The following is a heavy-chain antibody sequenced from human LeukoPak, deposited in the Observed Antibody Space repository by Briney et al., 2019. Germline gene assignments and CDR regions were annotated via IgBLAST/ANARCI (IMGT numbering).Heavy chain of an antibody. Sequence: SETLSLTCTVSGGSISSYYWSWIRQPPGKGLEWIGEINHSGSTNYNPSLKSRVTISVDTSKNQFSLKLSSVTAADTAVYYCATVVVIAAGWFDPWGQGTLVTVSS. CDR3: ATVVVIAAGWFDP. V-gene: IGHV4-34*01. CDR1: GGSISSYY. J-gene: IGHJ5*02. D-gene: IGHD2-15*01. CDR2: INHSGST.